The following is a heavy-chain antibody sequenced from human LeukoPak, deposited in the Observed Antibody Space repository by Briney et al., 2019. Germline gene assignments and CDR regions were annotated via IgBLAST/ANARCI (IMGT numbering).Heavy chain of an antibody. CDR3: AKDLRLGRSPFDY. CDR1: GFTFSSYA. D-gene: IGHD3-16*01. V-gene: IGHV3-23*01. CDR2: ISGSGGST. J-gene: IGHJ4*02. Sequence: GGSLRLSCAASGFTFSSYAMSWVRQAPGKGLEWVSAISGSGGSTYYTDSVKGRFTISRDNSKNTLYLQMNSLRAEDTAVYYCAKDLRLGRSPFDYWGQGTLVTVSS.